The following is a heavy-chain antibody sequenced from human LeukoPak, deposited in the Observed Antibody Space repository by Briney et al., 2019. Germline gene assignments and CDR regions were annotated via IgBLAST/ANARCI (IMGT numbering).Heavy chain of an antibody. D-gene: IGHD5-24*01. Sequence: SQTLSLTCAISGDSVSSNSAAWNWIRQSPPRGLEWLGRTYYRSKWYNDHAVSVKSRITINPDTSKNQFSLQLNSVTPEDTAVYYCAREKRDGYNWEYDYWGQGTLVTVSS. CDR3: AREKRDGYNWEYDY. J-gene: IGHJ4*02. CDR2: TYYRSKWYN. CDR1: GDSVSSNSAA. V-gene: IGHV6-1*01.